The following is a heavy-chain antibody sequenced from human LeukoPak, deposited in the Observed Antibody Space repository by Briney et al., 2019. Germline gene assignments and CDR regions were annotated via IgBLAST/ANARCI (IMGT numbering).Heavy chain of an antibody. V-gene: IGHV1-8*03. Sequence: ASVKVSCKASGYTFTSYDINWVRQATGQGLEWMGWMNPSSGNTGYAQKFQGRVTITRNTSISTAYMELSSLRSEDTAVYYCARRRYYYYMDVWGKGTTVTVSS. J-gene: IGHJ6*03. CDR1: GYTFTSYD. CDR2: MNPSSGNT. CDR3: ARRRYYYYMDV.